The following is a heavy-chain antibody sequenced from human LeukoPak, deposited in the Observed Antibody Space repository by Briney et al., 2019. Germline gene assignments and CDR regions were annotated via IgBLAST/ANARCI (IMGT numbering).Heavy chain of an antibody. CDR1: GGSFSGYY. CDR2: INNSGST. Sequence: KSSETLSLTCAVSGGSFSGYYWSWIRQPPGKGLEWIGEINNSGSTNYNPALKSRVTISLDTSTNQFSLQLSSGTATDTAGDSCLRKMAYCSSTSCFDFDYWGQGTLVTVSS. J-gene: IGHJ4*02. V-gene: IGHV4-34*01. D-gene: IGHD2-2*01. CDR3: LRKMAYCSSTSCFDFDY.